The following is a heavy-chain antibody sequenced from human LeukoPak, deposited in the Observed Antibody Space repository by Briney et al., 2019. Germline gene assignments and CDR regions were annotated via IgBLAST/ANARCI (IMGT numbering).Heavy chain of an antibody. CDR3: ARGTVNFDN. CDR1: GFTFSSYW. J-gene: IGHJ4*02. D-gene: IGHD4-11*01. CDR2: IKQDGSEK. V-gene: IGHV3-7*01. Sequence: GGSLGLSCAASGFTFSSYWMTWVRQAPGKGLEWVANIKQDGSEKYYVDSVKGRFSISRDNANNSLILQMSSLRAEDTAVYYCARGTVNFDNWSQGTLVTVSS.